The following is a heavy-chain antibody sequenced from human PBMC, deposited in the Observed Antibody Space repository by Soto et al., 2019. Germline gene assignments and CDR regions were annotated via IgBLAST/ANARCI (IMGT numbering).Heavy chain of an antibody. CDR3: ARLSLVDMVATIRYYYYYYMDV. CDR2: IYPGDSDT. CDR1: GYSFTSYW. V-gene: IGHV5-51*01. Sequence: GESLKISCKGSGYSFTSYWIGWVRQMPGKGLEWMGIIYPGDSDTRYSPSFHGQVTISADKSISTAYLQWSSLKASATAMYYCARLSLVDMVATIRYYYYYYMDVWGKGTTVTVSS. D-gene: IGHD5-12*01. J-gene: IGHJ6*03.